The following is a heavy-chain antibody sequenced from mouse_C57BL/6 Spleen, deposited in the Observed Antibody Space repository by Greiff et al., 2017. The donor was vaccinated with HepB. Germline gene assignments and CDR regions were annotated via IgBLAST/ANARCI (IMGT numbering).Heavy chain of an antibody. Sequence: EVMLVESGGGLVKPGGSLNLSCAASGFTFSDYGMHWVRQAPEKGLEWVAYISSGSSTIYYADTVKGRFTISRDNAKNTLFLQMTSLRSEDTAMYYCARGVNYYGSSPWGQGTTLTVSS. D-gene: IGHD1-1*01. CDR1: GFTFSDYG. J-gene: IGHJ2*01. CDR3: ARGVNYYGSSP. V-gene: IGHV5-17*01. CDR2: ISSGSSTI.